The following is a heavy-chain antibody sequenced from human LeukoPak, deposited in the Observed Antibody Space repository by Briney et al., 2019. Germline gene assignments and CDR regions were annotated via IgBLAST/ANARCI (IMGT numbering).Heavy chain of an antibody. V-gene: IGHV3-48*01. CDR3: ARSLAYYYDSSGYNWFDP. CDR1: GFTFSSYS. J-gene: IGHJ5*02. D-gene: IGHD3-22*01. CDR2: ISSSSSTI. Sequence: PGGSLRLSCAASGFTFSSYSMNWVRQAPGKGLEWVSYISSSSSTIYYADSVKGRFTISRDNAKNSLYLQMNSLRAEDTAVYYCARSLAYYYDSSGYNWFDPWGQGTLVTVSS.